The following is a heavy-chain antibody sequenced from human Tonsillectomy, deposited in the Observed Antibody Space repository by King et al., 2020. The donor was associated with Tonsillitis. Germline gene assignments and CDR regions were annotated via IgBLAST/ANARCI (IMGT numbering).Heavy chain of an antibody. V-gene: IGHV3-23*03. J-gene: IGHJ4*02. CDR1: GFTFSSYA. Sequence: VQLVESGGGLVQPGGSLRLSCAASGFTFSSYAMSWVRQAPGKGLEWVSVIYSGGSSTYYADSVKGRFTISRDNSKNTLYLQMNSLRAEDTAVYYCEKAAENSDWYEGVFDYWGQGXLVTVSS. CDR3: EKAAENSDWYEGVFDY. D-gene: IGHD6-19*01. CDR2: IYSGGSST.